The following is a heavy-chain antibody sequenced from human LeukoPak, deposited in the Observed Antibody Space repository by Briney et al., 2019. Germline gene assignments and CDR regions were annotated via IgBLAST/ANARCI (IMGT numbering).Heavy chain of an antibody. J-gene: IGHJ4*02. D-gene: IGHD3-16*01. CDR1: GYTFSSYS. CDR3: ARDSKITIGGIDY. V-gene: IGHV3-21*01. Sequence: GGSLRLYCAASGYTFSSYSMNWVRQAPGKGLEWVSSINSSSSYIYYADSVKGRFTISRDNAKNSLYLQMNSLRAEDTAVYYCARDSKITIGGIDYWGQGTLVNVFS. CDR2: INSSSSYI.